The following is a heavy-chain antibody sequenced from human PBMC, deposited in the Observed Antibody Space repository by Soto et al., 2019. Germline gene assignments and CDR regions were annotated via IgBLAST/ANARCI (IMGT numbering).Heavy chain of an antibody. CDR3: ARGWYCSSTSCSLGFDP. J-gene: IGHJ5*02. CDR2: MNPNSGNT. Sequence: ASVKVSCKASGYTFTSYDINWVRQATGQGLEWMGWMNPNSGNTGYAQKFQGRVTMTRNTSISTAYMELSSLRSEDTAVYYCARGWYCSSTSCSLGFDPWGQGTLVTVSS. D-gene: IGHD2-2*01. CDR1: GYTFTSYD. V-gene: IGHV1-8*01.